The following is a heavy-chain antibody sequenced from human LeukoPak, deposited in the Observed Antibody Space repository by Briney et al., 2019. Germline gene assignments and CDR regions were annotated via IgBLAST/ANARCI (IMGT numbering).Heavy chain of an antibody. J-gene: IGHJ1*01. D-gene: IGHD2-15*01. CDR3: AREIVTGSGRGNLQH. V-gene: IGHV1-46*01. CDR1: GNTFTTYY. Sequence: ASVKVSCKASGNTFTTYYMHWVRQAPGQGLEWMGGIYPSDGTTIYAQKFQGRVTVTRDTSTSTVYLELSSLRSEDTAVYYCAREIVTGSGRGNLQHWGQGTLVTVSS. CDR2: IYPSDGTT.